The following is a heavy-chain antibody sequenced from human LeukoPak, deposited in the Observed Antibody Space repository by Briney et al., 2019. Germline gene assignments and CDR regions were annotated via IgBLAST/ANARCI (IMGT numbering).Heavy chain of an antibody. D-gene: IGHD2-2*01. V-gene: IGHV5-51*01. J-gene: IGHJ6*04. CDR3: ARPRVTAAMGAMDV. CDR2: IYPGDSDT. CDR1: GYSFVTYW. Sequence: GESLKISCKISGYSFVTYWIAWVRQMPGKGLEWMGMIYPGDSDTRYSPSFQGQVTISADKSIGTAYLQWSSLKASGTAMYYCARPRVTAAMGAMDVWGKGTTVTVSS.